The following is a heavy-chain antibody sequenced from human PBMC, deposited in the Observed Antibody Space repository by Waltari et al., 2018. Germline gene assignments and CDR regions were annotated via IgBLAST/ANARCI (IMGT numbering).Heavy chain of an antibody. CDR1: GGTFTSYA. D-gene: IGHD1-26*01. CDR2: IIPIFGTA. Sequence: QVQLVQSGAEVKKPGYSVKVSCKASGGTFTSYAISWVRQAPGQGLEWMGGIIPIFGTANYAQKFQGRVTITTDESTSTAYMELSSLRSEDTAVYYCASGGELLDAFDIWGQGTMVTVSS. J-gene: IGHJ3*02. V-gene: IGHV1-69*05. CDR3: ASGGELLDAFDI.